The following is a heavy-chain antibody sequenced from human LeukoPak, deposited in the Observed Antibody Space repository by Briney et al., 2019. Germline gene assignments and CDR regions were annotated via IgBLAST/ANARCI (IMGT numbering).Heavy chain of an antibody. CDR2: ISSSGANT. CDR3: AERDRPCSGDCSAPYYFDY. D-gene: IGHD2-21*02. V-gene: IGHV3-23*01. Sequence: GGSLRLSCAASGFTFSSYAMSWVRQAPGKGLEWVSSISSSGANTYYADSVKGRFTIARDNSKNTLYLQMSSLRAEDTAVYYCAERDRPCSGDCSAPYYFDYWGQGTLVTVSS. CDR1: GFTFSSYA. J-gene: IGHJ4*02.